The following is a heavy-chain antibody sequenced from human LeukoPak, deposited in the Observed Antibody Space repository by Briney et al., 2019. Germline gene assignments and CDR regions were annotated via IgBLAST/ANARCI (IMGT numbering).Heavy chain of an antibody. Sequence: ASVKVSCRASGYTFTTYAINWVRQAPGQGLEYMGWIRTNTGSPTYAQGFTGRFVFSLDTSVNTAYLQISSLKAEDTAVYYCAKDHDSAAFDIWGQGTMVTVSS. CDR1: GYTFTTYA. J-gene: IGHJ3*02. CDR2: IRTNTGSP. CDR3: AKDHDSAAFDI. V-gene: IGHV7-4-1*02. D-gene: IGHD1-1*01.